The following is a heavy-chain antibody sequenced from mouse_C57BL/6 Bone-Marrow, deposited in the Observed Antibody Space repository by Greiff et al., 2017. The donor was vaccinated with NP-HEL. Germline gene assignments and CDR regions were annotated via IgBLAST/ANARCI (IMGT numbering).Heavy chain of an antibody. CDR2: IYPRSGNT. J-gene: IGHJ2*01. CDR1: GYTFTSYG. CDR3: ARSTLPTVVASDY. D-gene: IGHD1-1*01. Sequence: QVQLKESGAELARPGASVKLSCKASGYTFTSYGISWVKQRTGQGLEWIGEIYPRSGNTYYNEKLQGKATLTADNSSSTAYMELRSLTSEDSAVYFCARSTLPTVVASDYWGQGTTLTVSS. V-gene: IGHV1-81*01.